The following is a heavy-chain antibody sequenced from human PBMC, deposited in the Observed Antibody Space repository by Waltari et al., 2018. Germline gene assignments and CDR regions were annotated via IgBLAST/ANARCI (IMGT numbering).Heavy chain of an antibody. J-gene: IGHJ5*02. V-gene: IGHV4-34*01. CDR3: ARGTGDYRDNWFDP. CDR2: INHSGST. Sequence: QVQLQQWGAGLLKPSETLSLTCAVYGGSFSGYYWSWIRQPPGKGMEWIGEINHSGSTNYNPSLKSRVTISVDTSKNQFSLKLSSVTAADTAVYYCARGTGDYRDNWFDPWGQGTLVTVSS. D-gene: IGHD4-17*01. CDR1: GGSFSGYY.